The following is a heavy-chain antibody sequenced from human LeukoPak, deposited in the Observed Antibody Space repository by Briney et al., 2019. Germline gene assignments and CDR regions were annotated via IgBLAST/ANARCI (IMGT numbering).Heavy chain of an antibody. V-gene: IGHV3-48*01. CDR3: ARVGIQLCVDY. CDR2: ISSSSNTI. J-gene: IGHJ4*02. Sequence: GGSLRLSCAASGFTFNTYTMNWVRQAPGKGLEWVSYISSSSNTIYYADSVKGRFTISRDNAKNSLYLQMNSLRAEDTAVYYCARVGIQLCVDYWGQGTLVTVSS. CDR1: GFTFNTYT. D-gene: IGHD5-18*01.